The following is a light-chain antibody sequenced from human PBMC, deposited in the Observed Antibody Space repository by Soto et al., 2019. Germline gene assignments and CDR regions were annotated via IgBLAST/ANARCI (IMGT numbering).Light chain of an antibody. Sequence: QSVLTQPPSVSGAPGQRVTIPCTGSSSNIGSFYDVHWYQQLPGTVPKLLIYGDNNRPSGVPDRFSGSKSGTSASLAITGLQPEDEDDYYCQSYDNSLSHVVFGGGTNLTVL. V-gene: IGLV1-40*01. CDR3: QSYDNSLSHVV. CDR2: GDN. CDR1: SSNIGSFYD. J-gene: IGLJ2*01.